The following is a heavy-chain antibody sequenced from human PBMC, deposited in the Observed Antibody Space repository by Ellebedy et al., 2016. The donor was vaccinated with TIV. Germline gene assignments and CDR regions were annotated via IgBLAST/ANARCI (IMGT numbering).Heavy chain of an antibody. D-gene: IGHD3-22*01. Sequence: GESLKISCAASGFTFSNYGMHWVRQAPGKGLEWVALIWYDGSKKYYADSVKGRFTISRDNSKNTLYLQMNSLRAEDTAVYYCARDRGSSGYYPDYWGQGTLVTVSS. CDR2: IWYDGSKK. J-gene: IGHJ4*02. CDR1: GFTFSNYG. CDR3: ARDRGSSGYYPDY. V-gene: IGHV3-33*01.